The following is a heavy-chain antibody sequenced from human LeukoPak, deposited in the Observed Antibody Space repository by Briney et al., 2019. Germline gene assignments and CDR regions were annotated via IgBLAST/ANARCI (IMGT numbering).Heavy chain of an antibody. CDR2: IKSTTDGGTT. CDR3: TPVISPNRQSRWGYFQH. D-gene: IGHD3-16*01. J-gene: IGHJ1*01. V-gene: IGHV3-15*01. CDR1: GFTFRRYA. Sequence: PGISLRLSHTASGFTFRRYAMHWVRQAPGKGLEWAGRIKSTTDGGTTDYAVPVKGRFTIAGYDSKNTLYLQMNGLKTEDTAVYYCTPVISPNRQSRWGYFQHWGQGKLVTVSS.